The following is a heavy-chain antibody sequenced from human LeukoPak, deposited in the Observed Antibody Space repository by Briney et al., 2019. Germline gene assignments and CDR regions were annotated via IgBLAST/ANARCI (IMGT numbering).Heavy chain of an antibody. CDR3: VRDRTRGDGDLFFDY. Sequence: PGRSLRLSCAASGFTFSSYAMHWVRQAPGKGLEWVAVISYDGSNKYYADSVKGRFTISRDNSKNTLYLQMNSLRAEDTAVYYCVRDRTRGDGDLFFDYWGQGTLVTVSS. CDR2: ISYDGSNK. D-gene: IGHD1-1*01. J-gene: IGHJ4*02. V-gene: IGHV3-30-3*01. CDR1: GFTFSSYA.